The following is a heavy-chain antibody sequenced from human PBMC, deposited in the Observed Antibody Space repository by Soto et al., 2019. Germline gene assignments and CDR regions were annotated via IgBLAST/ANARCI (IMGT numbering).Heavy chain of an antibody. CDR2: INPNSGVT. Sequence: ASVKVSCKASGYTFTGYYMHWVRQAPGQGLEWMGWINPNSGVTNYAQKFQGWVTMTRDTSISTAYMELSRLRSDDTAVYYCARYGWELLGSYWFDPWGQGTLVTVSS. V-gene: IGHV1-2*04. CDR3: ARYGWELLGSYWFDP. CDR1: GYTFTGYY. J-gene: IGHJ5*02. D-gene: IGHD1-26*01.